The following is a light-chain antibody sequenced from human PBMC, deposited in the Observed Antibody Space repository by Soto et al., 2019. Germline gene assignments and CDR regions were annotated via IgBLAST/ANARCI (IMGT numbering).Light chain of an antibody. CDR2: KDT. CDR1: SSNIGSRS. V-gene: IGLV1-47*01. CDR3: SAWDDSLRAWV. Sequence: QPVLTRPPSASGTPGQRVTISCSGGSSNIGSRSVHWFQQLPGTAPKLLIYKDTQRPSGVPDRFSGSKSGPSASLAISGLRSDDEADYYCSAWDDSLRAWVFGGGTKLTVL. J-gene: IGLJ3*02.